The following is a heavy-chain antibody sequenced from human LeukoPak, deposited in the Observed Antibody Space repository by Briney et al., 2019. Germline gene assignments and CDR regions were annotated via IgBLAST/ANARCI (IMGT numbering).Heavy chain of an antibody. CDR2: IYYSGST. CDR1: GGSVSSGSYY. Sequence: SETLSLTCTVSGGSVSSGSYYWSWIRQPPGKRLEWIGYIYYSGSTNYNPSLKSRVTISVDTSKNQFSLKLSSVTAADTAVYYCAGAPNNYGKFDYWGQGTLVTVSS. D-gene: IGHD3-10*01. J-gene: IGHJ4*02. CDR3: AGAPNNYGKFDY. V-gene: IGHV4-61*01.